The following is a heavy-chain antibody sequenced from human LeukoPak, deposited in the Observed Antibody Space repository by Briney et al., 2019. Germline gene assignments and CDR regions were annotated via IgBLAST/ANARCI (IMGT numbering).Heavy chain of an antibody. CDR1: GGSINGGSYY. V-gene: IGHV4-61*09. CDR2: IFTTGST. CDR3: ARAGRYCSSTSCYTAEGYFQH. D-gene: IGHD2-2*02. J-gene: IGHJ1*01. Sequence: SQTLSLTCSVSGGSINGGSYYWSWIRQPAGKPLEWIGHIFTTGSTSYNPSLRTRVTISEDSSKDQFSLNLKSVTAADTAVYYCARAGRYCSSTSCYTAEGYFQHWGQGTLVTVSS.